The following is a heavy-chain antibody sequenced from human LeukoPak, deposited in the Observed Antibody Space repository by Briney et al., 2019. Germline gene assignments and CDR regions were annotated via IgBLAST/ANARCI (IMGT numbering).Heavy chain of an antibody. V-gene: IGHV3-7*01. J-gene: IGHJ6*03. Sequence: GGSLRPSCAASGFTFSSYWMSWVRQAPGKGLEWVANIKQDGSEKYYVDSVKGRFTISRDNAKNSLLLQMNSLRAEDTAVYYCARAEGYYYDSSDYYPPYYMDVWGKGTTVTVSS. CDR2: IKQDGSEK. CDR3: ARAEGYYYDSSDYYPPYYMDV. D-gene: IGHD3-22*01. CDR1: GFTFSSYW.